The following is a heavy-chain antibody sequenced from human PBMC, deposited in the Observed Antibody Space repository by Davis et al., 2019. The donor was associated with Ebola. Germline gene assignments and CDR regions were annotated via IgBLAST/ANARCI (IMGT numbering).Heavy chain of an antibody. CDR3: ATLAGAGF. J-gene: IGHJ4*02. Sequence: SDPLSPTFTVPGGSIRAYYWGWIRQPPGKGLEWIGSIYHTGSTYYTPSLKSPVTISIDTSKNQFSLRLNSVTAADTAGYYSATLAGAGFWGQGTLVTVYS. CDR1: GGSIRAYY. V-gene: IGHV4-38-2*02. CDR2: IYHTGST. D-gene: IGHD6-19*01.